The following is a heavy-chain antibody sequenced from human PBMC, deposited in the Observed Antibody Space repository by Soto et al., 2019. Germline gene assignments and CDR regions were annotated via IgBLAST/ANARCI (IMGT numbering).Heavy chain of an antibody. V-gene: IGHV1-69*13. CDR3: ARGSSLDGSYVLRYYYYYGTDV. Sequence: GASVKVSCKASGGTFSSYAISWVRQAPGQGLEWMGGIIPIFGTANYAQKFQGRVTITADESTSTAYMELSSLRSEDTAVYYCARGSSLDGSYVLRYYYYYGTDVRGPATTVPVS. D-gene: IGHD3-16*01. J-gene: IGHJ6*02. CDR1: GGTFSSYA. CDR2: IIPIFGTA.